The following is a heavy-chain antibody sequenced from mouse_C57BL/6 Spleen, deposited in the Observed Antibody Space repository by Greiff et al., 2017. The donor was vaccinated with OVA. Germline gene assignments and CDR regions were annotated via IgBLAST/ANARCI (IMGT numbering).Heavy chain of an antibody. CDR2: IDPSDSYT. J-gene: IGHJ2*01. Sequence: QVQLQQPGAELVRPGTSVKLSCKASGYTFTSYWMHWVKQRPGQGLEWIGVIDPSDSYTNYNQKFKGKATLTVDTSSSTAYMQLSSLTSEDSAVYYCARSLYEYDGGLDYWGQGTTLTVSS. CDR1: GYTFTSYW. D-gene: IGHD2-4*01. CDR3: ARSLYEYDGGLDY. V-gene: IGHV1-59*01.